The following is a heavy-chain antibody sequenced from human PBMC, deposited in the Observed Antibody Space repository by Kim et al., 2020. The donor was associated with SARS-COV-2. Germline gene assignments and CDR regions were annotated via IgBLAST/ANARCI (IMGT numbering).Heavy chain of an antibody. Sequence: SETLSLTCTVSGGSISSYYWSWIRQPPGKGLEWIGYIYYSGSTNYNPSLKSRVTISVDTSKNQCSLKLSSVTAADTAVYYCARAIPGIAAAARWFDPWGQGTLVTVSS. CDR3: ARAIPGIAAAARWFDP. J-gene: IGHJ5*02. CDR1: GGSISSYY. CDR2: IYYSGST. V-gene: IGHV4-59*01. D-gene: IGHD6-13*01.